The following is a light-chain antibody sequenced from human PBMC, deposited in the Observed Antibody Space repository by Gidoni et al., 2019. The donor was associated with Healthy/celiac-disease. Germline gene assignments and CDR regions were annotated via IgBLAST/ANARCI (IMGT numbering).Light chain of an antibody. CDR2: AAS. Sequence: IKIPQSPSSLSASVGDRVTITCRASQSISSYLNWYQQKPGKAPKLLIYAASSLQSGVPSRFSGSGSGTDFTLTISSLQPEDFATYYCQQSYSTPPGTFGQGTKVEIK. V-gene: IGKV1-39*01. CDR3: QQSYSTPPGT. J-gene: IGKJ1*01. CDR1: QSISSY.